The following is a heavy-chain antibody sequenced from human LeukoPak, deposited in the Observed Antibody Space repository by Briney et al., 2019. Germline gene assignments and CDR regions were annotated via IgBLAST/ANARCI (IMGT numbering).Heavy chain of an antibody. CDR1: GGSVSSGSYF. CDR3: ARGLFSGSFFDY. Sequence: PSETLSLTCTVSGGSVSSGSYFWTWIRQPPGRRLEWIGYVHYSGSTNHNPSLKSRVTISIDTSKNQFSLDLTSVTAADTAVYYCARGLFSGSFFDYWGQGTLVTVSS. D-gene: IGHD1-26*01. J-gene: IGHJ4*02. V-gene: IGHV4-61*01. CDR2: VHYSGST.